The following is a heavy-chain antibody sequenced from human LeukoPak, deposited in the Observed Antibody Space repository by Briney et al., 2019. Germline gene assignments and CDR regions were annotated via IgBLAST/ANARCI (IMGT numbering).Heavy chain of an antibody. CDR3: ARGYDFWSGPFPSFDY. CDR1: GGSISSYY. D-gene: IGHD3-3*01. CDR2: IYTSGST. V-gene: IGHV4-4*09. Sequence: SETLSLTCTVSGGSISSYYWSWTRQPPGKGLEWIGYIYTSGSTNYNPSLKSRVTISVDTSKNQFSLKLSSVTAADTAVYYCARGYDFWSGPFPSFDYWGQGTLVTVSS. J-gene: IGHJ4*02.